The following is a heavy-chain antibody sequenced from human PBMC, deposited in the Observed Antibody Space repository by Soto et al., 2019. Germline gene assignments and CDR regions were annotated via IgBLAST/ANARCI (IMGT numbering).Heavy chain of an antibody. V-gene: IGHV3-15*01. CDR3: RAVGYYSDGRGYYPLDY. Sequence: DVQLVESGGGLVKPGGSLRLSCAASGFIFNNAWMSWVRQAPGKGLEWVGRIKSKTDGGTTDYAVPLKGRFTISRDDSKNTLYLQMNSLKTADTAVYYCRAVGYYSDGRGYYPLDYWGQGTLVTVSS. J-gene: IGHJ4*02. CDR2: IKSKTDGGTT. D-gene: IGHD3-22*01. CDR1: GFIFNNAW.